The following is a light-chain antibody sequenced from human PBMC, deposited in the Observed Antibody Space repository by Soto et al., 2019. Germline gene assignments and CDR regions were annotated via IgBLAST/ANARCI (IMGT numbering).Light chain of an antibody. Sequence: SYELTQPLSVSVALGQTARITCGGNNIGSKNVHWYQQKPGQAPVLVIYRDSNRPSGIPERFSGSNSGNTATLTISRAQAGDEADYYCQVWDSSTARGVVFGGGTKVTVL. CDR3: QVWDSSTARGVV. J-gene: IGLJ2*01. CDR1: NIGSKN. V-gene: IGLV3-9*01. CDR2: RDS.